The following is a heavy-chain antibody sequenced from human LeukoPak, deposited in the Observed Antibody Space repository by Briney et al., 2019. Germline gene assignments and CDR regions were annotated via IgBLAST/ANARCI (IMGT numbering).Heavy chain of an antibody. J-gene: IGHJ6*02. CDR2: IDPSDSYT. V-gene: IGHV5-10-1*01. CDR3: ASVDNYYYYYGMDV. D-gene: IGHD2-21*01. CDR1: GYSFTSYW. Sequence: GESLRISCKGSGYSFTSYWISWVRQMPGKGLEWMGRIDPSDSYTNYSPSFQSHVTISADKSISTAYLQWSSLKASDTAMYYCASVDNYYYYYGMDVWGQGTTVTVSS.